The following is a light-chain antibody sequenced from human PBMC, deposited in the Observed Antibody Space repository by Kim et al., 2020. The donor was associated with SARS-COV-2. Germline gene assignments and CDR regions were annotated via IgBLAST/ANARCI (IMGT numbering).Light chain of an antibody. CDR1: QSISGW. J-gene: IGKJ1*01. CDR3: QQYNTYPWT. CDR2: DAS. Sequence: IQMTQSPSTLSPSVGDRVTITCRASQSISGWLAWHQQKPGKAPKLMVYDASILASGVPSRFSGSGSGAEFTLTISSLQPDDFATYHCQQYNTYPWTFGLGTKVDIK. V-gene: IGKV1-5*01.